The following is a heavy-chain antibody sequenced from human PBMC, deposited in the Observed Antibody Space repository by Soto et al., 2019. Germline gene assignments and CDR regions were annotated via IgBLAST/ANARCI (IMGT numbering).Heavy chain of an antibody. D-gene: IGHD3-22*01. V-gene: IGHV3-33*03. J-gene: IGHJ4*02. CDR3: AGTDYYDSSGYWPLGY. Sequence: GGSLRLSCAASGFTFSSYGMHWVRQAPGKGLEWVAVIWYDGSNKYYADSVKGRFTISRDNSKNTLYLQMNSLRPEDTALYYCAGTDYYDSSGYWPLGYWGQGTLVTVSS. CDR2: IWYDGSNK. CDR1: GFTFSSYG.